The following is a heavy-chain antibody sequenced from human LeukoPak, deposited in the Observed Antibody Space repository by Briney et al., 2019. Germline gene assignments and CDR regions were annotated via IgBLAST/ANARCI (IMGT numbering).Heavy chain of an antibody. Sequence: GGSLRLSCAASGFTFSSYAMHWVRQAPGKGLEWVAVISYDGSNKYYAGSVKGRFTISRDNSKNTLYLQMNSLRAEDTAVYYCARDKGGFDYWGQGTLVTVSS. V-gene: IGHV3-30-3*01. J-gene: IGHJ4*02. CDR2: ISYDGSNK. CDR3: ARDKGGFDY. D-gene: IGHD3-16*01. CDR1: GFTFSSYA.